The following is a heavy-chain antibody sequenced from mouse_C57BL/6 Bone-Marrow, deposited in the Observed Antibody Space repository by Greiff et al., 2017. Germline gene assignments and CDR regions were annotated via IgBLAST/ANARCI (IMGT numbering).Heavy chain of an antibody. CDR2: ILPGSGST. CDR1: GYTFTGYW. Sequence: QVQLQQSGAELMKPGASVKLSCKATGYTFTGYWIAWVKQRPGHGLEWIGEILPGSGSTNYTEKFKGKATFPADTSYNTAYMQLSSLTTEDSAIYYGSRSHGYYLAWFAYWGQGTLVTVSA. V-gene: IGHV1-9*01. D-gene: IGHD2-3*01. CDR3: SRSHGYYLAWFAY. J-gene: IGHJ3*01.